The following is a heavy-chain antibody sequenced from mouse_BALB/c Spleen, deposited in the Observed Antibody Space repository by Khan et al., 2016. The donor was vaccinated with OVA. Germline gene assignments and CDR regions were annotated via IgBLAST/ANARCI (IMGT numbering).Heavy chain of an antibody. CDR1: GYNIKDIY. Sequence: EVQLQESGAELVKPAASLKLSCTASGYNIKDIYIHWVKQRPEKGLERIRRTDPANGNTKYDPKFQGKATITADTSSNTAYLQLSSLTSEDTAVYYSRKSTINAWGQGTTLTVSS. J-gene: IGHJ2*01. CDR3: RKSTINA. CDR2: TDPANGNT. V-gene: IGHV14-3*02.